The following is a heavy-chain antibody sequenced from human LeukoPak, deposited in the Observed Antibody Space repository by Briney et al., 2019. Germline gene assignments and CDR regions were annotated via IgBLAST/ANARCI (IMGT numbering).Heavy chain of an antibody. V-gene: IGHV3-30*02. CDR3: AKDTDWAFES. Sequence: GGSLRLSCAASGFTFSSYGMHWVRQAPGKGLEWVAVIWYDGSNKYYADSVKGRFTISRDNSKNTLYLQMNSLRPEDSAVYYCAKDTDWAFESWGQGALVTVSS. CDR2: IWYDGSNK. J-gene: IGHJ4*02. CDR1: GFTFSSYG. D-gene: IGHD3-9*01.